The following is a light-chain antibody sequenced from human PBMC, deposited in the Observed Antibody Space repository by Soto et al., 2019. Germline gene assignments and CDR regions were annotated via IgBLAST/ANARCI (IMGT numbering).Light chain of an antibody. Sequence: DIHMTQSPSTLSSSLGDRVTITCRASQSISNWLAWYQQKPGKAPRFLIYQASSLQSGVPSRFSGSGSGTEFTLTISNLQPDDFATYYCQQYKSYSTFGQGTKVDIK. V-gene: IGKV1-5*03. CDR2: QAS. J-gene: IGKJ2*01. CDR1: QSISNW. CDR3: QQYKSYST.